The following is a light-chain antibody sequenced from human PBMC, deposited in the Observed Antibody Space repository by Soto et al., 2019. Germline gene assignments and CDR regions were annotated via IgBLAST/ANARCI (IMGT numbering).Light chain of an antibody. Sequence: DMQMTQSPSTLSASVGDRVTITCRASQSISDWLAWYQQKPGKAPKLLIYRASTLESGVPSRFSGSGSETEFTLTISSLQADDFATYYCQQFNPYSLTWTFGQGTKVDI. CDR2: RAS. V-gene: IGKV1-5*03. J-gene: IGKJ1*01. CDR1: QSISDW. CDR3: QQFNPYSLTWT.